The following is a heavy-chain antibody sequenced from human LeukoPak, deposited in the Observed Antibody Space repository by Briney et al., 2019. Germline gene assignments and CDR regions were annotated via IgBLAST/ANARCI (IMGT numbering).Heavy chain of an antibody. V-gene: IGHV4-34*01. D-gene: IGHD6-19*01. J-gene: IGHJ4*02. CDR1: GGSFSGYY. CDR3: ARRVPSSGWYGYFDY. Sequence: SGTLSLTCAVYGGSFSGYYWSWIRQPPGKGLEWIGEINHSGSTNYNPSLKSRVTISVDTSKNQFSLKLSSVTAADTAVYYCARRVPSSGWYGYFDYWGQGTLVTVSP. CDR2: INHSGST.